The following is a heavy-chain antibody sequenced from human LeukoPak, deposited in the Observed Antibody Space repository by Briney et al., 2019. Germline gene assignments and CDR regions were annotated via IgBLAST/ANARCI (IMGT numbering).Heavy chain of an antibody. CDR2: ISSSGYVV. D-gene: IGHD6-6*01. J-gene: IGHJ4*02. CDR1: GFTLSSYY. V-gene: IGHV3-48*03. Sequence: GGSLRLSCAASGFTLSSYYMNGVRQAPGRGLEWGSYISSSGYVVDYADSVKGRFTISRDNARNSLYLQMNSLRAEDTAVYYCAREGSSYAPSGPFYFDYWGQGILVTVSS. CDR3: AREGSSYAPSGPFYFDY.